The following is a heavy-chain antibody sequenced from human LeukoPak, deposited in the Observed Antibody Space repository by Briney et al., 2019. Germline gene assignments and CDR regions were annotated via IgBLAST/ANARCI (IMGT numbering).Heavy chain of an antibody. Sequence: GGSLRLSCAASGFTFSSYAMSWVRQAPGKGLEGDFAISGSGGSTYYADPVKGRFTISRDNSKNTLYLQMNSLRAEDPAVYYCAKPLVGVTGAHSIYYYYYVMDVWRQGTTVTVSS. D-gene: IGHD1-20*01. V-gene: IGHV3-23*01. CDR1: GFTFSSYA. CDR3: AKPLVGVTGAHSIYYYYYVMDV. CDR2: ISGSGGST. J-gene: IGHJ6*01.